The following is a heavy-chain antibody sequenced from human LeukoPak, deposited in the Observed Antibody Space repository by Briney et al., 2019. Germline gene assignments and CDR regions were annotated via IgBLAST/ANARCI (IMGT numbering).Heavy chain of an antibody. J-gene: IGHJ6*02. CDR3: TRDRKYCDDSGGYSPSYCYGMDV. D-gene: IGHD3-22*01. CDR1: GGSISSYY. CDR2: VYSSGST. V-gene: IGHV4-59*01. Sequence: SETLSLTCTVSGGSISSYYWSWIRQPPGKGLEWIGYVYSSGSTKYNPSLESRVTISVDTSKNQFSLRLSSVTAADTAVYYCTRDRKYCDDSGGYSPSYCYGMDVWGQGTTVTVSS.